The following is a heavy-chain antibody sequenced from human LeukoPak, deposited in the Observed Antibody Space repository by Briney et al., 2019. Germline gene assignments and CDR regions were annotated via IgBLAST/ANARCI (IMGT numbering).Heavy chain of an antibody. CDR2: ISSSGSTI. CDR1: GFTFSDYY. D-gene: IGHD5-18*01. CDR3: ARTWIQLWYDDY. Sequence: GGSLRLSCAASGFTFSDYYMSWIRQVPGKGLEWVSYISSSGSTIYYADSVKGRFTISRDNAKNSLYLQMNSLRAEDTAVYYCARTWIQLWYDDYWGQGTLVTVSS. V-gene: IGHV3-11*01. J-gene: IGHJ4*02.